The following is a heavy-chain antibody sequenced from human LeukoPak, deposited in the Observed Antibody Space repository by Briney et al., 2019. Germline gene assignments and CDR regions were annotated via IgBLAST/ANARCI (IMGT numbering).Heavy chain of an antibody. J-gene: IGHJ6*03. CDR1: GFSFDDYA. Sequence: GRSLRLSCAASGFSFDDYAMHWVRQAPGKGLEWVSGISWNSGSVAYADSVKGRFTISRDNAKNSLCLQLNSLRAEDTALYYCAKDGWFPGEYFYYMDVWGKGTTVTVSS. CDR2: ISWNSGSV. D-gene: IGHD6-19*01. CDR3: AKDGWFPGEYFYYMDV. V-gene: IGHV3-9*01.